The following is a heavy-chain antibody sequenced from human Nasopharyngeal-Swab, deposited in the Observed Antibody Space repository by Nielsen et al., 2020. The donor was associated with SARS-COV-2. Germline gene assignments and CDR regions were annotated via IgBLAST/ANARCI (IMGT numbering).Heavy chain of an antibody. D-gene: IGHD5-18*01. V-gene: IGHV1-3*01. Sequence: LRQAHGQRLEWMGWINAGNGNTKYSQKFQGRVTITRDTSASTAYMELSSLRSEDTAVYYCARDRDVDTAMVMERFDYWGQGTLVTVSS. CDR3: ARDRDVDTAMVMERFDY. CDR2: INAGNGNT. J-gene: IGHJ4*02.